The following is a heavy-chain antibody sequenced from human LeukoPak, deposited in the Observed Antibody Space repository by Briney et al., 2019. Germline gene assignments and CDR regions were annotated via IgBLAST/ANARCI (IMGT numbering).Heavy chain of an antibody. J-gene: IGHJ6*03. CDR3: VKEGSSKWFGERFHYYYYMDV. CDR1: GFTFSSYG. V-gene: IGHV3-23*01. D-gene: IGHD3-10*01. Sequence: GGSLRLSCAASGFTFSSYGMSWVRQAPGKGLEWVSAISGSGGSTYYADSVKGRFTISRDNSKNTLYLQMNSLRAEDTAVYYCVKEGSSKWFGERFHYYYYMDVWGKGTTVTISS. CDR2: ISGSGGST.